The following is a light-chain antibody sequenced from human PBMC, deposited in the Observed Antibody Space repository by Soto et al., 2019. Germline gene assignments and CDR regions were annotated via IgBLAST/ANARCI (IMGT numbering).Light chain of an antibody. CDR2: GAS. J-gene: IGKJ1*01. Sequence: EIVMTQSPATLSLPPGERATLSCRASQSVNSNLAWYQQKPGQAPRLLIYGASTRATGIPARFSGSGSGTEFTLTISSLQSQDFAVYYCQQYDNWPPRTFGQGTKVEIK. CDR3: QQYDNWPPRT. V-gene: IGKV3-15*01. CDR1: QSVNSN.